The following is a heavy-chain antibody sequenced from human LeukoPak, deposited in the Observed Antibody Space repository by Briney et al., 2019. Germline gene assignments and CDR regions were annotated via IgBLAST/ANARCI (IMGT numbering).Heavy chain of an antibody. CDR3: ARDYYESSDYQYDAFDI. V-gene: IGHV1-18*01. J-gene: IGHJ3*02. Sequence: ASVKVSCKASGYNFASYGISWVRQAPGQGLEWMGWVSTYNGRTNYAQNVRGRVSMTTDTASNTAYLEVWSLRSDETAVYYCARDYYESSDYQYDAFDIWGQGTMVTVSS. D-gene: IGHD3-22*01. CDR1: GYNFASYG. CDR2: VSTYNGRT.